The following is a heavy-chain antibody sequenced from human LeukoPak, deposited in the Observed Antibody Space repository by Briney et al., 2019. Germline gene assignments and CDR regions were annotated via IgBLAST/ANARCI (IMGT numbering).Heavy chain of an antibody. CDR1: GGSFSGYY. Sequence: PSETLSLTCAVYGGSFSGYYSNWIRQPPGKGLEWIGEINHSGSTNYNPSLKSRVTISVDTSKNQFSLKLSSVTAADTAVYYCARGWDSSSWYEVFDYWGQGTLVTVSS. D-gene: IGHD6-13*01. CDR2: INHSGST. CDR3: ARGWDSSSWYEVFDY. V-gene: IGHV4-34*01. J-gene: IGHJ4*02.